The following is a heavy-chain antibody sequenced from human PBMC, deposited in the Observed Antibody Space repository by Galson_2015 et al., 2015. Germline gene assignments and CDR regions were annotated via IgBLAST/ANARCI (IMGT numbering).Heavy chain of an antibody. Sequence: SLRLSCAASGLTFSSYGMHWVRQAPGKGLEWVAFLSYDGSNKYYADSVKGRFTISRDNSKNTLYLQMNSLRVEDTAVYYCAKDPSTYYHDSSGLYYYYGMDVWGQGTTVTVSS. CDR2: LSYDGSNK. V-gene: IGHV3-30*18. CDR1: GLTFSSYG. J-gene: IGHJ6*02. CDR3: AKDPSTYYHDSSGLYYYYGMDV. D-gene: IGHD3-22*01.